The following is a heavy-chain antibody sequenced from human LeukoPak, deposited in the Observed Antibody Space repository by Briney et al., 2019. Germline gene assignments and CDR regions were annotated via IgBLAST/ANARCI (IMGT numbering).Heavy chain of an antibody. CDR2: IYPGDSDT. V-gene: IGHV5-51*01. J-gene: IGHJ5*02. CDR1: GYSFTNYW. Sequence: GESLKISCKGSGYSFTNYWIGWVRQMPGKGPEWMGIIYPGDSDTRYSPSFQGQVTISADKSISTAYLQWSSLKASDTAMYYCARHLRLWQNWFDTCGQGTLVTVSS. D-gene: IGHD5-18*01. CDR3: ARHLRLWQNWFDT.